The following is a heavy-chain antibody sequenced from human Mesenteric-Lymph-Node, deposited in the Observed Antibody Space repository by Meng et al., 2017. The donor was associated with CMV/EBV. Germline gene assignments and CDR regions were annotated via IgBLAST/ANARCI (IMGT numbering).Heavy chain of an antibody. V-gene: IGHV3-33*01. CDR3: SRSPYSSAWYITD. J-gene: IGHJ4*02. Sequence: CAGSEFTFSSYAMHWIRQAPGKGLEWVTVIWYDGSNKYYADSVKGRFTISRDNSENTLYLQMNSLSAEDSALYYCSRSPYSSAWYITDWGQGTLVTVSS. CDR2: IWYDGSNK. CDR1: EFTFSSYA. D-gene: IGHD6-13*01.